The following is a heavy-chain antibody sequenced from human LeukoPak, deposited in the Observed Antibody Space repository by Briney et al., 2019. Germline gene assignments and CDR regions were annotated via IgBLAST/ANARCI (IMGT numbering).Heavy chain of an antibody. CDR1: GFTFSDYY. V-gene: IGHV3-11*01. J-gene: IGHJ4*02. CDR2: ITSGNTI. Sequence: GGSLRLSCAASGFTFSDYYMSWIRQAPGKGLEWVSYITSGNTIYYADSVKGRFTISRDNAKNSLYLQMNSLRAEDTAMYYCARRDDYWGQGTPVTVSS. CDR3: ARRDDY.